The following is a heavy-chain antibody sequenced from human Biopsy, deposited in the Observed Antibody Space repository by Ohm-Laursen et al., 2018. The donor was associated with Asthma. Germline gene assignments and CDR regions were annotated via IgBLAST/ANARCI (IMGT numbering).Heavy chain of an antibody. CDR2: HDHEESGT. Sequence: VASVKVSCKISGYSLTDLSMHWVRQAPGQGLEWMGGHDHEESGTVNARRFQGRVTMTEDTSTDTAYMELSSLSSDDTAVYYCASDFPKDYVRYNFQFWGQGTLVTVSS. CDR3: ASDFPKDYVRYNFQF. J-gene: IGHJ4*02. D-gene: IGHD4-17*01. V-gene: IGHV1-24*01. CDR1: GYSLTDLS.